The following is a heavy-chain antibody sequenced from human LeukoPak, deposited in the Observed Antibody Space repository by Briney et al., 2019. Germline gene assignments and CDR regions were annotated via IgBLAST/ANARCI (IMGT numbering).Heavy chain of an antibody. V-gene: IGHV4-61*02. D-gene: IGHD2-15*01. CDR3: ARAASRSNTWFDP. CDR1: GDSISSGHYF. CDR2: FYTSGTT. Sequence: SQTLSLACTVSGDSISSGHYFWSWIRQPAGKGLEWIGRFYTSGTTDYKPTLKSRVTMSVDTSKNLFSLKLTSVTAADTAVYYCARAASRSNTWFDPWGQGALVTVSS. J-gene: IGHJ5*02.